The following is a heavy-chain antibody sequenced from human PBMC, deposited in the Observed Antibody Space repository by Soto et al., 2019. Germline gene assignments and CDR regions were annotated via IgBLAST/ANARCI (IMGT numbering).Heavy chain of an antibody. CDR3: TIVRAADSAVDH. CDR2: MSYDGRGT. CDR1: GCSLSNNC. V-gene: IGHV3-30*02. J-gene: IGHJ4*02. D-gene: IGHD2-2*01. Sequence: GGTLRLSWVAAGCSLSNNCMHWFRQTPGKGLEWLACMSYDGRGTCYAHSVKGRFTISRDNSKYNFFLHMSNLTAEDTALYYCTIVRAADSAVDHWRQGTLGTVSP.